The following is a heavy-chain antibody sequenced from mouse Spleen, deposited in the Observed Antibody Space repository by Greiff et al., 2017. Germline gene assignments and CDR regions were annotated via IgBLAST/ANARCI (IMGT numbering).Heavy chain of an antibody. Sequence: EVKLVESGPGLVKPSQSLSLTCSVTGYSITSGYYWNWIRQFPGNKLEWMGYISYDGSNNYNPSLKNRISITRDTSKNQFFLKLNSVTTEDTATYYCASYGYALDYWGQGTTLTVSS. J-gene: IGHJ2*01. CDR1: GYSITSGYY. CDR2: ISYDGSN. V-gene: IGHV3-6*01. CDR3: ASYGYALDY. D-gene: IGHD2-2*01.